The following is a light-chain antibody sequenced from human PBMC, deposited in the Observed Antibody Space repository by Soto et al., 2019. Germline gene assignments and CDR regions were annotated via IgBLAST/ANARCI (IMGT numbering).Light chain of an antibody. CDR3: QSYDSSLSALYV. CDR2: AYN. V-gene: IGLV1-40*01. J-gene: IGLJ1*01. Sequence: QSVLTQPPSVYGAPGQRVTISCTGSSSNIGAGYEVNWYQQLPGTAPKLLIYAYNNRPSGVPERFSGPKSGTSASLAITGLPADDEADYYCQSYDSSLSALYVFGTGTKVTVL. CDR1: SSNIGAGYE.